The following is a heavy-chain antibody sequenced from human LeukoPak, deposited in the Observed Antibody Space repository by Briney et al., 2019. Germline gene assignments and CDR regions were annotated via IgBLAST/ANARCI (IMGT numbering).Heavy chain of an antibody. CDR3: AKVRVAAAGIFDY. Sequence: GGSLRLSCAAPGLTFSSYAMSWVRQAPGKGLEWVSGISGSGGSTYYADSVKGRFTISRDNSKNTLYVQMNSLRAEDTAVYYCAKVRVAAAGIFDYWGQGTLVTVSS. J-gene: IGHJ4*02. D-gene: IGHD6-13*01. CDR1: GLTFSSYA. V-gene: IGHV3-23*01. CDR2: ISGSGGST.